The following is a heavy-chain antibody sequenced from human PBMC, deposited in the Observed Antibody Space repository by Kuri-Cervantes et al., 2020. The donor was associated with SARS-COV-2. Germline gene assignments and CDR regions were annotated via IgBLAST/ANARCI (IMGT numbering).Heavy chain of an antibody. D-gene: IGHD1-20*01. Sequence: GGSLRLSCAASGFTFGASDMNWVRQSPGKGLEWVSYISSGRRSIYYTDAMKGRFTISRDNGKNSLFLQMNSLRAEDTAVYYCVRGIVGPGYGITGSYLDSWGQGVLVTVSS. J-gene: IGHJ4*02. CDR3: VRGIVGPGYGITGSYLDS. V-gene: IGHV3-48*01. CDR2: ISSGRRSI. CDR1: GFTFGASD.